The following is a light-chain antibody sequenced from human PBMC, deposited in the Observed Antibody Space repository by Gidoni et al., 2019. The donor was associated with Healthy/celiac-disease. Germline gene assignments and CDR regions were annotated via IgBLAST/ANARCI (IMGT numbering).Light chain of an antibody. CDR1: SSNIGSTY. V-gene: IGLV1-47*01. Sequence: QSVLTQPPSASGTPGQRVTIPCSGSSSNIGSTYVYWYQQLPGPAPKLLIYRNNQRPSGVPDRFSGSKSGTSASLAISGLRSEDEADYYCAAWDDSLSGPNVVFGGGTKLTVL. CDR2: RNN. CDR3: AAWDDSLSGPNVV. J-gene: IGLJ2*01.